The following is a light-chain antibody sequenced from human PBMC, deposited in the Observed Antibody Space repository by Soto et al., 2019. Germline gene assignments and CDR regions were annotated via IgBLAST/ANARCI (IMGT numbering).Light chain of an antibody. CDR3: QQGSNWPPWT. J-gene: IGKJ1*01. CDR2: DAS. CDR1: QSVSSD. V-gene: IGKV3-11*01. Sequence: EIVLTQSPATLSLSPGEIATLSCRASQSVSSDLAWYQQKPGQAPRLLIYDASNRATGIPARFSGSGSGTAFTLTISSLEPEDFAVYYCQQGSNWPPWTVGQGTKVEIK.